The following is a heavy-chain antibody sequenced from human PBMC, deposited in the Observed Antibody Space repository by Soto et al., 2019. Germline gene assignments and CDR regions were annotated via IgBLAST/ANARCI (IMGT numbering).Heavy chain of an antibody. V-gene: IGHV1-3*01. D-gene: IGHD4-17*01. J-gene: IGHJ6*02. CDR2: INAGNGNT. CDR1: GYTFTSYA. CDR3: ARAGDDYGDYYYYGMDV. Sequence: ASVKVSCKASGYTFTSYAMRWVRQAPGQRLEWMGWINAGNGNTKYSQKFQGRVTITRDTSASTAYMELSSLRSEDTAVYYCARAGDDYGDYYYYGMDVWGQGTTVTVYS.